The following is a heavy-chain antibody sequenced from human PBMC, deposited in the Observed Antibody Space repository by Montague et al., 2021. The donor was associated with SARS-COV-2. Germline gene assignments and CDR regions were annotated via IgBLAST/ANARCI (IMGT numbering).Heavy chain of an antibody. CDR1: GGSISSGDYF. V-gene: IGHV4-30-4*01. CDR2: TYNNDRT. J-gene: IGHJ4*02. CDR3: ARIGGWAGAF. Sequence: TLSLTCTVSGGSISSGDYFWNWIRQTPGKGLEWIGYTYNNDRTXYTRSLESRVSVSVDMSKNQFSLKLSSVTAADTAVYYCARIGGWAGAFWGQGTLVTVSS. D-gene: IGHD6-19*01.